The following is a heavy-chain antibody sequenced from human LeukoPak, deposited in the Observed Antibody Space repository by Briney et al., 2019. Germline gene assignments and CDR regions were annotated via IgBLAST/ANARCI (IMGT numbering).Heavy chain of an antibody. CDR1: GYTFTGYY. D-gene: IGHD2-2*02. V-gene: IGHV1-2*02. Sequence: ASVKVSCKASGYTFTGYYMNWVRQASGQGLEWMGWIYPNSGGTNYAQKFQGRVTMTRDTSISTAYMELSRLRSDDTAVYYCARDRRVCSSTSCYTFLDYWGQGTLVTVSS. J-gene: IGHJ4*02. CDR3: ARDRRVCSSTSCYTFLDY. CDR2: IYPNSGGT.